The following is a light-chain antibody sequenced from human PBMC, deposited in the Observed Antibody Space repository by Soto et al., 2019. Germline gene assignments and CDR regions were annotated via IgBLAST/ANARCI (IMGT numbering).Light chain of an antibody. CDR2: GNS. V-gene: IGLV1-40*01. J-gene: IGLJ3*02. CDR1: SSNIGAGYD. CDR3: QSYDSSLSGAV. Sequence: QSVLTEPPSVSGAPGQRVTISCTGSSSNIGAGYDVHWYQQLPGTPPKLLIYGNSNRPSGVPDRFSRSKSGTSASLAITGLQAEDEADDYCQSYDSSLSGAVFGGGTKLTVL.